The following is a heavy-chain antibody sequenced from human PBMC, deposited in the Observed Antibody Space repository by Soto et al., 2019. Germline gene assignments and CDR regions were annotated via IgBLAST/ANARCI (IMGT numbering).Heavy chain of an antibody. CDR2: INHSGST. CDR1: GGSFSGYY. Sequence: SETLSLTCAVYGGSFSGYYWSWIRQPPGKGLEWIGEINHSGSTNYNPSLKSRVTISVDTSKNQFSLKLSSVTAADTAVYYCARGHVDTARYFDLWGRGTLVTVSS. J-gene: IGHJ2*01. D-gene: IGHD5-18*01. V-gene: IGHV4-34*01. CDR3: ARGHVDTARYFDL.